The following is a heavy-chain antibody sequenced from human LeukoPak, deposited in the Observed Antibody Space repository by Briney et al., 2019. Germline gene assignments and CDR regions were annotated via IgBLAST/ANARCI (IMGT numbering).Heavy chain of an antibody. CDR2: ITHDGNTA. D-gene: IGHD3-22*01. Sequence: GGSLRLSCAASGFIFSEYAMHWVRQAPGKGLDWVATITHDGNTAYYADSVKGRFTISRDSSKNTVSLQMDSLRVEDTAVYYCAKDCVYYYDSSGPYYFDYWGQGTLVTVSS. J-gene: IGHJ4*02. CDR1: GFIFSEYA. CDR3: AKDCVYYYDSSGPYYFDY. V-gene: IGHV3-30-3*01.